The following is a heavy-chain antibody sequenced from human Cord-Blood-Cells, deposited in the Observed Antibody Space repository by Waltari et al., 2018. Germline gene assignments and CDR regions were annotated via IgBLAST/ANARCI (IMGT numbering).Heavy chain of an antibody. CDR2: INPSGGST. V-gene: IGHV1-46*01. CDR1: GYTFTSYY. J-gene: IGHJ2*01. Sequence: QVQLVQSGAEVKKPGASVTVSCKASGYTFTSYYMHWVRQAPGQALEWMGIINPSGGSTSYAQKFQGRVTMTRDTSTSTVYMELSSLRSEDTAVYYCAREGHCSSTSCYIYWYFDLWGRGTLVTVSS. CDR3: AREGHCSSTSCYIYWYFDL. D-gene: IGHD2-2*02.